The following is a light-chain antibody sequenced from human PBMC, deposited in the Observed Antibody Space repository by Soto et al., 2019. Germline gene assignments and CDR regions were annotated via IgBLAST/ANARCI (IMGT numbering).Light chain of an antibody. CDR3: MQALQTPPWT. J-gene: IGKJ1*01. Sequence: DIVMTQSPLSLPVTPGEPASISCRSSQSLLHSNGYNYLDWYLQKPGQSPQLLIYFGSNRASGGPDRFSGSGSGTDFTLKISRVEADDVGVYYCMQALQTPPWTFGQGTKVEI. CDR2: FGS. V-gene: IGKV2-28*01. CDR1: QSLLHSNGYNY.